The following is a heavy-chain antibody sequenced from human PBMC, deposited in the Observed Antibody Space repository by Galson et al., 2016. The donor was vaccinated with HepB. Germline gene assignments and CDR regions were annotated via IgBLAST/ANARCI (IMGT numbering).Heavy chain of an antibody. CDR3: AKDISALVLPAAIDY. CDR2: ISGSGGYGNI. V-gene: IGHV3-23*01. Sequence: SLRLSCAASGFTFSDYAMNWVRQAPGKGLEWVSIISGSGGYGNIYYADSVKGRLSVSRDNSENMLFLQINSLRAEDTAIYFCAKDISALVLPAAIDYWGQGTLVTVSS. J-gene: IGHJ4*02. D-gene: IGHD2-2*02. CDR1: GFTFSDYA.